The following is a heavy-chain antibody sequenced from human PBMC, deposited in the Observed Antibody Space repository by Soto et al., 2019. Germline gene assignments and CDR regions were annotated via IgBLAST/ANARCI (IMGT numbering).Heavy chain of an antibody. Sequence: QVQLVQSGAEVKKPGSSVKVSCKASGGTFRSYAISWVRQAPAQGLEWMGGIIPISGTTNSAQNFQGRVTITADGSSSTVYMELSSLTSEDTAVYYCAGKDYGDSPRSYYYYYGMDVWGQGTTVTVSS. CDR3: AGKDYGDSPRSYYYYYGMDV. V-gene: IGHV1-69*01. J-gene: IGHJ6*02. D-gene: IGHD4-17*01. CDR1: GGTFRSYA. CDR2: IIPISGTT.